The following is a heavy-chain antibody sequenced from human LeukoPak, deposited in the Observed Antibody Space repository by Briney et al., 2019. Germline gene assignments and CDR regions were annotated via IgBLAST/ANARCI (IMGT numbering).Heavy chain of an antibody. V-gene: IGHV3-74*03. CDR2: INEDGSDS. CDR1: GFTFSGHW. D-gene: IGHD1-1*01. J-gene: IGHJ4*02. CDR3: VRDETLWTLDW. Sequence: GGSLRLSCIASGFTFSGHWIHWVRQAPGMGLVWVSRINEDGSDSMYAESVKGRFTISRDNTKNTVYLQMNSLRAEDTAVYYCVRDETLWTLDWWGQGTLVSVSS.